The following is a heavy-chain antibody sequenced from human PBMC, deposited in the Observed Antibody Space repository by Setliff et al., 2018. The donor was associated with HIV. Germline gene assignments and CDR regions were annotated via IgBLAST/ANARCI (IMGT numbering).Heavy chain of an antibody. Sequence: KPSETLSLTCAVYGGSFSGYYWNWIRQPPEKGLEWIGEINHSGSTNYNPSLKSRVTISIDTSKNQFSLTLSSVTAADTAVYYCARGRILYGNDYWGQGTLVTVSS. CDR3: ARGRILYGNDY. J-gene: IGHJ4*02. CDR1: GGSFSGYY. V-gene: IGHV4-34*01. D-gene: IGHD3-10*01. CDR2: INHSGST.